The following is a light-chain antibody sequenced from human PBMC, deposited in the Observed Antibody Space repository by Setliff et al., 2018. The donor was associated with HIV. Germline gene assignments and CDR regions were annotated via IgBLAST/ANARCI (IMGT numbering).Light chain of an antibody. J-gene: IGLJ1*01. Sequence: QSALPQPASVSGSPGQSITLSCTGTSSDVGSYTFVSWYQQHPGRAPKLMIYDVTKRPSGVSDRFSGSKSGNTASLTISGLQTEDEADYYCCSYTSSLTYVFGTGTKVTVL. CDR3: CSYTSSLTYV. CDR2: DVT. V-gene: IGLV2-14*03. CDR1: SSDVGSYTF.